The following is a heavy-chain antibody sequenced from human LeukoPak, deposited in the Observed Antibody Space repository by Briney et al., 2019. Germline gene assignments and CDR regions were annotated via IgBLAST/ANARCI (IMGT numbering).Heavy chain of an antibody. Sequence: GESLKISCKAYGYSFFSNYWIAWVRQMPGKGLEWMGILYPGDSESRYSPSFQGQVTISADRSISTAYLHWSSLKVSDTAMYYCARQNRYYYYGMDVWGQGTTVTVSS. V-gene: IGHV5-51*01. CDR2: LYPGDSES. D-gene: IGHD1-14*01. CDR1: GYSFFSNYW. CDR3: ARQNRYYYYGMDV. J-gene: IGHJ6*02.